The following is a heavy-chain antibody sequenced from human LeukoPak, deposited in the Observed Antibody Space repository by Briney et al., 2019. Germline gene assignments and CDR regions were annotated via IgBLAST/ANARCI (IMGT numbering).Heavy chain of an antibody. CDR1: GGSFSGYY. Sequence: PSETLSLTCAVYGGSFSGYYWSWIRQPPGKGLEWIGEINHSGSTNYSPSLKSRVTISVDTSKNQFSLKLSSVTAADTAVYYCARGKYYYGSGSYYKFAYYFDYWGQGTLVTVSS. J-gene: IGHJ4*02. CDR3: ARGKYYYGSGSYYKFAYYFDY. CDR2: INHSGST. V-gene: IGHV4-34*01. D-gene: IGHD3-10*01.